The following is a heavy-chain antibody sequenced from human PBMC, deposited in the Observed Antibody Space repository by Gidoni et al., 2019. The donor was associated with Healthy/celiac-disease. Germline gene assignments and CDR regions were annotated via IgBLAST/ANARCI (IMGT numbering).Heavy chain of an antibody. V-gene: IGHV3-48*02. Sequence: EVQLVESGGGVVQPGWSLSLSCAASGLTFSSYSMNWVRQAPGKGLEWASYISSSSSTIYYADSVKGRFTISRDNAKNSLYLQMNSLRDEDTAVYYCASQVVTAHDYWGQGTLVTVSS. CDR3: ASQVVTAHDY. CDR2: ISSSSSTI. CDR1: GLTFSSYS. J-gene: IGHJ4*02. D-gene: IGHD2-21*02.